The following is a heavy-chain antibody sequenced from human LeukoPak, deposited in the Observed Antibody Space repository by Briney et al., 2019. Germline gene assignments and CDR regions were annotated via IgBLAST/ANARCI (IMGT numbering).Heavy chain of an antibody. V-gene: IGHV3-30*02. CDR3: ANQRAGIAARGAFDI. CDR1: GFTFSSYG. D-gene: IGHD6-6*01. Sequence: PGGSLRLSCAASGFTFSSYGMHWVCQAPGKGLEWVAFIRYDGSNKYYADSVKGRFTISRDNSKNTLYLQMNSLRAEDTAVYYCANQRAGIAARGAFDIWGQGTMVTVSS. CDR2: IRYDGSNK. J-gene: IGHJ3*02.